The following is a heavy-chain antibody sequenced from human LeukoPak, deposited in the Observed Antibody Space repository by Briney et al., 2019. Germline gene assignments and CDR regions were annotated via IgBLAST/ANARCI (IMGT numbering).Heavy chain of an antibody. D-gene: IGHD2-15*01. CDR3: AKVGGGYYYYYMDV. J-gene: IGHJ6*03. CDR2: ISGSTRTT. V-gene: IGHV3-23*01. CDR1: GFIFNSYG. Sequence: PGGTLRLSCAASGFIFNSYGMSWVRQAPGEGLEWVSGISGSTRTTYYADSVKGRFTISRDNSKNTLYLQMNSLRAEDTAVYYCAKVGGGYYYYYMDVWGKGTTVTISS.